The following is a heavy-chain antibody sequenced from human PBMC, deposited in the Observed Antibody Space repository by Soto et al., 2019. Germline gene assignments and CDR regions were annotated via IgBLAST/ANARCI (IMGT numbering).Heavy chain of an antibody. Sequence: SETLSLTCTVSGGSISSYYWSWIRQPPGKGLEWIGYIYYSGSTNYNPSLKSRVTISVDTSKNQFSLKLSSVTAADTAVYYCARDRRDGYNLHYFDYWGQGTLVTVSS. V-gene: IGHV4-59*01. J-gene: IGHJ4*02. CDR3: ARDRRDGYNLHYFDY. CDR2: IYYSGST. CDR1: GGSISSYY. D-gene: IGHD5-12*01.